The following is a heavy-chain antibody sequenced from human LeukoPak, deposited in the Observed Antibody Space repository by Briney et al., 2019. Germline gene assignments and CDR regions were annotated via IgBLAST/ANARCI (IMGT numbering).Heavy chain of an antibody. CDR3: VRDRGGTYMYFQH. J-gene: IGHJ1*01. Sequence: GGSLRLSCAASGFTFDDYGMRWLRQAPGKGLEWVSGINWNGGSAGHADSVKGRFTISRDNAKNSLFLQMNSLRAEDTALYYCVRDRGGTYMYFQHWGQGTLVTVSS. V-gene: IGHV3-20*04. CDR1: GFTFDDYG. D-gene: IGHD1-26*01. CDR2: INWNGGSA.